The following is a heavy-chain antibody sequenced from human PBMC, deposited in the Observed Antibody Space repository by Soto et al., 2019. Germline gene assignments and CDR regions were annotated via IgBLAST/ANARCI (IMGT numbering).Heavy chain of an antibody. D-gene: IGHD3-3*01. CDR1: GFTFSSYA. Sequence: EVQLLESGGGLVQHGGSLRLSCAASGFTFSSYAMSWVRQAPGKGLEWVSAISGSGGSTYYADSVKGRFTISRDNSKNTLYLQMNSLRAEDTAVYYCASGFLEWLLLFDYWGQGTLVTVSS. J-gene: IGHJ4*02. V-gene: IGHV3-23*01. CDR3: ASGFLEWLLLFDY. CDR2: ISGSGGST.